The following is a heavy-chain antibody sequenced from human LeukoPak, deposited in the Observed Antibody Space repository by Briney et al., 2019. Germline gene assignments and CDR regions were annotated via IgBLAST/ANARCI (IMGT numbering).Heavy chain of an antibody. J-gene: IGHJ5*02. D-gene: IGHD2-2*02. CDR3: ALVPAAIDRWFDP. CDR1: GYTFTSYG. Sequence: ASVKLDCKASGYTFTSYGISWVRQAPGQGLEWMGWISAYNGNTNYAQKLQGRVTMTTDTSTSTAYLELRSLRSDDTAVYYCALVPAAIDRWFDPWGQGTLVTVSS. CDR2: ISAYNGNT. V-gene: IGHV1-18*01.